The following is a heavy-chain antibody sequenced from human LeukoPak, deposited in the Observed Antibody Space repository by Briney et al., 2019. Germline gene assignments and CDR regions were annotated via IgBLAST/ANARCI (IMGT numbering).Heavy chain of an antibody. Sequence: SETLSLTCTVSGGSINSYYWSWIRQPPGKGLEWIGYIYYSGSTNYNPSLKSRVTISVDTSKNQFSLKLSSVTAADTAVYYCARSYSSSSWHINLDYWGQGTLVTVSS. CDR3: ARSYSSSSWHINLDY. CDR2: IYYSGST. CDR1: GGSINSYY. D-gene: IGHD6-6*01. V-gene: IGHV4-59*01. J-gene: IGHJ4*02.